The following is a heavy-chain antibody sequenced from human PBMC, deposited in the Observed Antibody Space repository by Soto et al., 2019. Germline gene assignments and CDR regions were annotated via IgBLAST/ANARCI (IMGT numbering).Heavy chain of an antibody. D-gene: IGHD2-15*01. J-gene: IGHJ5*02. CDR1: GYTFTSYG. CDR3: ARVLVVVVAAGNWFDP. Sequence: ASVKVSCKASGYTFTSYGISWVRQAPGQGLEWMGWISAYNGNTNYAQKLQGRVTMTTDTSTSTAYMELRSLRSDDTAVYYCARVLVVVVAAGNWFDPWGQGTLVTVSS. CDR2: ISAYNGNT. V-gene: IGHV1-18*01.